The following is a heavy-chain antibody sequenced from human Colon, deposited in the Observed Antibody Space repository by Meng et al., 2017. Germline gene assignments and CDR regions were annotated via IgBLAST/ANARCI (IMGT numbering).Heavy chain of an antibody. Sequence: QVHRQEADPVLVKPSWTSTLPCSHSGDSINSDIWWSWVRQPPWKGLEWIGEVYHRGDTNYNPSLKSRVDISVDKSKNQFYLSLFSVTAADTAVYYCGRDQGRELINHWGQGTLVTVSS. V-gene: IGHV4-4*02. CDR3: GRDQGRELINH. D-gene: IGHD1-7*01. CDR1: GDSINSDIW. CDR2: VYHRGDT. J-gene: IGHJ4*02.